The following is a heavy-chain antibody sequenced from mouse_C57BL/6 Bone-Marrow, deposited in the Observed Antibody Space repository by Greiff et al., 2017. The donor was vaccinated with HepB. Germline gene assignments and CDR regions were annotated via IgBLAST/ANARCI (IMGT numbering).Heavy chain of an antibody. D-gene: IGHD1-1*01. J-gene: IGHJ2*01. CDR2: IYPGGGYT. CDR3: ARRGSVVDYFDY. V-gene: IGHV1-63*01. CDR1: GYTFTNYW. Sequence: VQLQESGAELVRPGTSVKMSCKASGYTFTNYWIGWAKQRPGHGLEWIGDIYPGGGYTNYNEKFKGKATLTADKSSSTAYMQFSSLTSEDSAIYYCARRGSVVDYFDYWGQGTTLTVSS.